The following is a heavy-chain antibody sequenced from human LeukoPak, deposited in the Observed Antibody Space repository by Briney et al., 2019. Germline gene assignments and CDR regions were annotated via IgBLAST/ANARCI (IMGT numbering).Heavy chain of an antibody. J-gene: IGHJ5*02. CDR2: IYHSGST. CDR1: GGSISSGGYY. V-gene: IGHV4-30-2*01. D-gene: IGHD6-13*01. CDR3: ASLRKRGRLLMAAAGTNWFDP. Sequence: SQTLSLTCTVSGGSISSGGYYWSWIRQPPGKGLEWIGYIYHSGSTYYNPSLKSRVTISVDTSKNQFSLKLSSVTAADTAVYYCASLRKRGRLLMAAAGTNWFDPWGQGTLVTVSS.